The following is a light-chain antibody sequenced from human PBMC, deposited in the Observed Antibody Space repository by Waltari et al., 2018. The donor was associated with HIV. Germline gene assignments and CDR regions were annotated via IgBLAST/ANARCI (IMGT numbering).Light chain of an antibody. CDR1: IPNIRAGFD. V-gene: IGLV1-40*01. CDR2: DNN. J-gene: IGLJ2*01. CDR3: QSYDSRLSGSVV. Sequence: QSALTQPPSVSAAPGQSATISSSGSIPNIRAGFDFHLYQQVPGTAPRLLIYDNNNRPSGVPDRFSGSKSGTSASLAINGLQSEDEADYYCQSYDSRLSGSVVFGGGTKVTVL.